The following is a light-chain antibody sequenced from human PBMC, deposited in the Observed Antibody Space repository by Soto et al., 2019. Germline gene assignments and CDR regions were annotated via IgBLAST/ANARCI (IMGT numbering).Light chain of an antibody. J-gene: IGKJ3*01. CDR1: QGISNY. V-gene: IGKV1-27*01. Sequence: DIQMTQSPSSLSASVGDRVTITCRASQGISNYLAWYQQKPGKVPKLLIYAASTLQSGVLSRFSGSGSGTDFTLTISGLQPEDVAICYCQKYNIAALTFGPATTVDIK. CDR3: QKYNIAALT. CDR2: AAS.